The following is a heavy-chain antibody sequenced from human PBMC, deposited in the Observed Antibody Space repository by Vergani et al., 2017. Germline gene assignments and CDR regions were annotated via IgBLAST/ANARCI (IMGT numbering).Heavy chain of an antibody. D-gene: IGHD3-9*01. CDR2: IYHSGST. CDR3: ARGRRYFDLGWFDP. Sequence: QLQLQESGSGLVKPSQTLSLTCAVSGGSISSGGYSWSWIRQPPGKGLEWIGYIYHSGSTYYNPSLKSRVTISVDTSKNQFSLKLSSVTAADTAVYYCARGRRYFDLGWFDPWGQGTLVTVSS. V-gene: IGHV4-30-2*01. J-gene: IGHJ5*02. CDR1: GGSISSGGYS.